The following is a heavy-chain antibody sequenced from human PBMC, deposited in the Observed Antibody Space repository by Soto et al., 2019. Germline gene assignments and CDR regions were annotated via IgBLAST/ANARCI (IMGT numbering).Heavy chain of an antibody. CDR1: GFTFSYFT. V-gene: IGHV3-21*01. Sequence: EVQLVESGGGLVKPGGSLRLSCAASGFTFSYFTMNWVRQAPGKGLEWVASIFSTDEYIYYADSVKGRFTISRDNARRFLYLQMNSLRVDDTGVYYCAKDRESLSSWGQGTLVNVSS. CDR2: IFSTDEYI. J-gene: IGHJ4*02. CDR3: AKDRESLSS.